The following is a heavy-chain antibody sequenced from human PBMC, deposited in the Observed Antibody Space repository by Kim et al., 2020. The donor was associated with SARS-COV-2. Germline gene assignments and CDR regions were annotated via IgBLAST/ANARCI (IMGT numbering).Heavy chain of an antibody. J-gene: IGHJ3*02. Sequence: SVKVSCKASGGTFSSYAISWVRQAPGQGLEWMGGIIPIFGTANYAQKFQGRVTITADKSTSTAYMELSSLRSEDTAVYYCATPAYGDGGVDAFDIWGQGTMVTVSS. CDR2: IIPIFGTA. D-gene: IGHD4-17*01. CDR3: ATPAYGDGGVDAFDI. CDR1: GGTFSSYA. V-gene: IGHV1-69*06.